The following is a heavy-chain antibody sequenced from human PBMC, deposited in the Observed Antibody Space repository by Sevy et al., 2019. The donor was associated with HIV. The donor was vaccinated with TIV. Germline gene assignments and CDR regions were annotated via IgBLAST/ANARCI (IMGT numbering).Heavy chain of an antibody. D-gene: IGHD1-1*01. Sequence: GGSLRLSCVGSGFTFSNYGMTWVRRAPGKGLEWVSSISVTSARTDYADSVRGRFTVSRDNSENTLYLQMNSLRAEDTAVYYSAKDPNDYCHSFDIWGQGTLVTVSS. CDR1: GFTFSNYG. J-gene: IGHJ3*02. CDR2: ISVTSART. V-gene: IGHV3-23*01. CDR3: AKDPNDYCHSFDI.